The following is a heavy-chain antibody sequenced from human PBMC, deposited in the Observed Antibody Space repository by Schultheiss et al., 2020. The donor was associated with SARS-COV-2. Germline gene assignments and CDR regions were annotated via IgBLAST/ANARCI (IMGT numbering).Heavy chain of an antibody. D-gene: IGHD3-10*01. J-gene: IGHJ4*02. Sequence: SETLSLTCTVSGGSISSGGYYWSWIRQPPGKGLEWIGEINHSGSTNYNPSLKSRVTISVDTSKNQFSLKLSSVTAADTAVYYCASYMVELYYFDYWGQGTLVTVSS. CDR3: ASYMVELYYFDY. CDR1: GGSISSGGYY. CDR2: INHSGST. V-gene: IGHV4-39*07.